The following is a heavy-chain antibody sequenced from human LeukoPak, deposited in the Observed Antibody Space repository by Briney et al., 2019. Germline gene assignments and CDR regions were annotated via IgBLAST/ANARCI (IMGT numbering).Heavy chain of an antibody. J-gene: IGHJ4*02. D-gene: IGHD6-6*01. CDR3: ASSVAARLGAYYFDY. Sequence: VKVSCKASGGTFSSYAISWVRQAPGQGLEWMGGIIPIFGTANYAQKFQGRVTITTDESTSTAYMELSSLRSEDTAVYYCASSVAARLGAYYFDYWGQGTLVTVSS. CDR1: GGTFSSYA. CDR2: IIPIFGTA. V-gene: IGHV1-69*05.